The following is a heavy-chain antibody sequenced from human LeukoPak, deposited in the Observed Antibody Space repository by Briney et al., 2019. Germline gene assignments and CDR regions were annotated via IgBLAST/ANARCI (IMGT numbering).Heavy chain of an antibody. J-gene: IGHJ6*02. CDR3: ARGFGEFYYYYGMDV. V-gene: IGHV3-66*01. D-gene: IGHD3-10*01. CDR2: IYSGGST. CDR1: GFTVSSNY. Sequence: GGSLRLSCAASGFTVSSNYMSWVRQAPGKGLEWVSVIYSGGSTYYADSVKGRFTISRDNSKNTLYLQMNSLRAEGTAVYYCARGFGEFYYYYGMDVWGQGTTVTVSS.